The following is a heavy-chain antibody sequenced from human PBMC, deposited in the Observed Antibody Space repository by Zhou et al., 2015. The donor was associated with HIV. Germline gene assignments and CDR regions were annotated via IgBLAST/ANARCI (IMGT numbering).Heavy chain of an antibody. J-gene: IGHJ5*02. Sequence: QLFQSGAEVKKPGSSVKVSCKASGGTFSSYAISWVRQAPGQGLEWMGGIIPIFGTANYAQKFQGRVTITADESTSTAYMELSSLRSEDTAVYYCARDRGYCSSTSCFIGGWFDPWGQGTLVTVSS. V-gene: IGHV1-69*12. CDR3: ARDRGYCSSTSCFIGGWFDP. CDR1: GGTFSSYA. CDR2: IIPIFGTA. D-gene: IGHD2-2*01.